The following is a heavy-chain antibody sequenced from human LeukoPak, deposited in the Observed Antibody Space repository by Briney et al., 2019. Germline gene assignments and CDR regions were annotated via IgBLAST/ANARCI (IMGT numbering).Heavy chain of an antibody. V-gene: IGHV3-23*01. CDR2: ISGSGGST. CDR1: VFTFSSYA. CDR3: AKNRRFRGVGDAFDI. D-gene: IGHD3-10*01. J-gene: IGHJ3*02. Sequence: GGSLRLSCAASVFTFSSYATSWVRGAPGKGLEWGSAISGSGGSTYSADSLKGRFTISRDNSKNTLYLQMNSLRAEDTAVYYCAKNRRFRGVGDAFDIWGQGTMVTVSS.